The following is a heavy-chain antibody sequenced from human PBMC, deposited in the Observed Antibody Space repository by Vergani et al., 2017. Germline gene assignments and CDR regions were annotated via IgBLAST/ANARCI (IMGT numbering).Heavy chain of an antibody. D-gene: IGHD3-9*01. CDR3: ARRSGIVYDIFSGTQYFFDF. CDR1: DYSISRGYY. Sequence: QVQLQESGPGLVKPSETLSLTCVVSDYSISRGYYWGWIRQPPGKGLEWIGSINRTGRTHFNPSLKSRVTISVDTSNNHFSLRLNSLTAADTAVYYCARRSGIVYDIFSGTQYFFDFWGQGTLVTVSS. CDR2: INRTGRT. J-gene: IGHJ4*02. V-gene: IGHV4-38-2*01.